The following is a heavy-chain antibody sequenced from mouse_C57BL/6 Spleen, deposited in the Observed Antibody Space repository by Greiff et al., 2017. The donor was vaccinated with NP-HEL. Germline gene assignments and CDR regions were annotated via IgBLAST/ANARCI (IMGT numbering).Heavy chain of an antibody. CDR2: IYPGDGDT. J-gene: IGHJ4*01. CDR1: GYAFSSSW. D-gene: IGHD3-3*01. CDR3: ARCRDDYAMDY. Sequence: QVQLQQSGPELVKPGASVKISCKASGYAFSSSWMNWVKQRPGKGLEWIGRIYPGDGDTNYNGKFKGKATLTADKSSSTAYMQLSSLTSEDSAVYFCARCRDDYAMDYWGQGTSVTVSS. V-gene: IGHV1-82*01.